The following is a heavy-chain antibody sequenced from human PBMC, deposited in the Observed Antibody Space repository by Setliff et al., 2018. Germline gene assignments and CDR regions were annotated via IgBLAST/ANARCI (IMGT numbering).Heavy chain of an antibody. J-gene: IGHJ3*02. D-gene: IGHD4-17*01. CDR1: GSAISSGHH. CDR2: FRPSGKT. Sequence: SETLSLTCAVSGSAISSGHHWGWIRQPPGKGLEWIGSFRPSGKTYYNPSLKSRVTISVDTSKKYFSLKLTSVTAADTAVYYCVRDAGDGYGVDAYAGGGFDIWGQGTVVTVSS. V-gene: IGHV4-38-2*02. CDR3: VRDAGDGYGVDAYAGGGFDI.